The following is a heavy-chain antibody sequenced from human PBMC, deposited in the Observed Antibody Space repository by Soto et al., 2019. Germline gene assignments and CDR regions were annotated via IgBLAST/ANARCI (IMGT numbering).Heavy chain of an antibody. J-gene: IGHJ4*02. CDR3: EKDVTRRAAAGIFDY. CDR1: GFTFSSYG. V-gene: IGHV3-30*18. CDR2: ISYDGSNK. D-gene: IGHD6-13*01. Sequence: GGSLRLSCAASGFTFSSYGMHWVRQAPGKGLEWVAVISYDGSNKYYADSVKGRFTISRDNSKNTLYLQMNGLRAEDTAVYYCEKDVTRRAAAGIFDYWGQGTLVTVS.